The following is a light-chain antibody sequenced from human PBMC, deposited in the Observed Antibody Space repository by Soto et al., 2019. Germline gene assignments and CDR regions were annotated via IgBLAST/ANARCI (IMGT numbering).Light chain of an antibody. CDR1: QSVSNNY. CDR2: GAS. J-gene: IGKJ4*01. Sequence: EIVMTQSPATLSVSPGERATLSCRASQSVSNNYLAWYQQKPGQAPRLLIYGASNRATGIPDRFSGSGSGTDFTLTISRLEPEDFAVYYCQQYGSSLGVTFGGGTKVDI. V-gene: IGKV3-20*01. CDR3: QQYGSSLGVT.